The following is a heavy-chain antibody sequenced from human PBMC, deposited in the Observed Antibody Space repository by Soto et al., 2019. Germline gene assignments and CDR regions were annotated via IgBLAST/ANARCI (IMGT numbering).Heavy chain of an antibody. CDR1: GFIFSSYG. CDR2: ITAGSSST. Sequence: EVQLVESGGDLVHPGGSLRLSCAASGFIFSSYGMNWVRQAPGKGLEWVSYITAGSSSTIYADSVKGRFTISRDNDKNSLYLQMNSLRDEDTAIYYCARDTGGHDLWSGEYYSGFDYWGQGALVTVSS. CDR3: ARDTGGHDLWSGEYYSGFDY. J-gene: IGHJ4*02. V-gene: IGHV3-48*02. D-gene: IGHD3-3*01.